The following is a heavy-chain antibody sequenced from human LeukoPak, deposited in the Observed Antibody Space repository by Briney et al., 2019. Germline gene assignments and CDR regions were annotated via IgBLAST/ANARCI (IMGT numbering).Heavy chain of an antibody. CDR1: GFTFSSYA. Sequence: GGSLRLSCAASGFTFSSYAMSWGRQAPGKGLEWVSSISGSGGSTYYADSVKGRFTISRDNSKNTLYLQMNSLRAEDTAVYYCAKDYDGRFDYFDYWGQGTLVTVSS. CDR2: ISGSGGST. D-gene: IGHD5-12*01. V-gene: IGHV3-23*01. J-gene: IGHJ4*02. CDR3: AKDYDGRFDYFDY.